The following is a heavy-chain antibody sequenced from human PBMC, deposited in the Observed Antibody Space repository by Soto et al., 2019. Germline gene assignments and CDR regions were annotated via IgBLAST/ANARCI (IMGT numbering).Heavy chain of an antibody. D-gene: IGHD3-10*01. CDR2: IYYSGSS. V-gene: IGHV4-31*03. CDR1: GDSISRNGYF. Sequence: SETLSLTCTVSGDSISRNGYFWTWIRQHPGKGLEWIGYIYYSGSSYYNPSLKSRVIISVDTSKNHFSLNLTAVTAADTAVYYCARGTMLRGPGYYYAMDVWGQGTTVTVSS. J-gene: IGHJ6*02. CDR3: ARGTMLRGPGYYYAMDV.